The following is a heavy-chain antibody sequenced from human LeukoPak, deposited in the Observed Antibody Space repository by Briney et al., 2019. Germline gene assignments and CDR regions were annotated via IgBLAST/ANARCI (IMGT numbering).Heavy chain of an antibody. CDR1: GGSISSYY. CDR2: IYYSGST. V-gene: IGHV4-59*01. Sequence: SETLSLTCTVSGGSISSYYWSWIRQPPGKGLEWIGYIYYSGSTNYNPSLKSRVTISVDTSKNQFSLKLSSVTAADTAVYYCARLDTATVMFDYWGQGTLITVSS. J-gene: IGHJ4*02. D-gene: IGHD5-18*01. CDR3: ARLDTATVMFDY.